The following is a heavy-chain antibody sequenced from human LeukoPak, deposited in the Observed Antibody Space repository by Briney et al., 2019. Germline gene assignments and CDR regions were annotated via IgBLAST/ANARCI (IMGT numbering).Heavy chain of an antibody. J-gene: IGHJ3*02. Sequence: PGRSLRLSCAASGFTFSSYAMHWVRQAPGKGLEYVSAISSNGGSTYYANSVKGRFTISRDNSKNTLYLQMGSLRAEDMAVYYCARDSLLAYGDDAFDIWGQGTMVTVSS. CDR1: GFTFSSYA. CDR3: ARDSLLAYGDDAFDI. V-gene: IGHV3-64*01. CDR2: ISSNGGST. D-gene: IGHD4-17*01.